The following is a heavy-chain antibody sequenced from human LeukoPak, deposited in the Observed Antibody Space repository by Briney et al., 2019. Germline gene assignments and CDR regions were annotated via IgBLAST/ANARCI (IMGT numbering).Heavy chain of an antibody. V-gene: IGHV4-61*02. D-gene: IGHD3-22*01. Sequence: SQTLSLTCTVSGGSISSGSYYWSWIRQPAGKGLEWIGRFYTSGSTNYNPSLKSRVTISVDTSKNQFSLKLSSVTAADTAVYYCARGDSRLAKNTHGYWGQGTLVTVSS. CDR1: GGSISSGSYY. J-gene: IGHJ4*02. CDR2: FYTSGST. CDR3: ARGDSRLAKNTHGY.